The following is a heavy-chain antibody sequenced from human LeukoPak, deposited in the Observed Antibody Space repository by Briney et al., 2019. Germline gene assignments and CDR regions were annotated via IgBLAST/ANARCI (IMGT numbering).Heavy chain of an antibody. V-gene: IGHV3-7*05. CDR2: IKEDGSDT. CDR3: AREWWYLDY. J-gene: IGHJ4*02. Sequence: GGSLRLSCAASGFTFSTYAMTWVRQAPGRGLEWVARIKEDGSDTYYVDSVKGRFTISRDKAKKTVYLQMNSLRVEGTAVYYCAREWWYLDYWGQGTLVTVSS. D-gene: IGHD2-15*01. CDR1: GFTFSTYA.